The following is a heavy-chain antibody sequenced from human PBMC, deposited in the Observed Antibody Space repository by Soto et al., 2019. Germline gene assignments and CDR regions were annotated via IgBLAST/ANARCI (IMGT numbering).Heavy chain of an antibody. CDR3: ARSNSGYDSGDD. CDR1: GGSISIYY. D-gene: IGHD5-12*01. V-gene: IGHV4-59*01. CDR2: FHNTGST. J-gene: IGHJ4*01. Sequence: SETLSLSCAVSGGSISIYYWSWIRQSPGKGLEWIGYFHNTGSTNYNPSLRSRVTISVDTSKNQFSLSLSSVTAADTAVYYCARSNSGYDSGDDWGHGTLVTGSS.